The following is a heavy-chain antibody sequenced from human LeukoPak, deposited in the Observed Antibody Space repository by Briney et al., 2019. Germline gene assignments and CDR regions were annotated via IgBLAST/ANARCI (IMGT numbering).Heavy chain of an antibody. Sequence: GGSLRLSCAASAFTFSSYGMHGVRQAQGKGLEWVAVIWYDESNKYYADSVEGRFTISRDNSKNTLFLQMNSLRAEDTAVYYCARDRETWYFDFWGQGTLVTVSS. CDR2: IWYDESNK. CDR1: AFTFSSYG. V-gene: IGHV3-33*01. CDR3: ARDRETWYFDF. J-gene: IGHJ4*02.